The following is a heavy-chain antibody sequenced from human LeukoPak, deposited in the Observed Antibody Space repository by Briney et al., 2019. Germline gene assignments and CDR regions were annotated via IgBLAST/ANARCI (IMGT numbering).Heavy chain of an antibody. V-gene: IGHV3-23*01. CDR2: ISGSGGST. Sequence: GGSLRLSCAASGFTFSSYAMSWVRQAPGKGLEWVSAISGSGGSTYYADSVKGRFTISRDNSKNTLYLQMNSLRAEDTAVYYCAKRYYDSSGYYSPFDYWGQGTLVTVSS. CDR3: AKRYYDSSGYYSPFDY. CDR1: GFTFSSYA. D-gene: IGHD3-22*01. J-gene: IGHJ4*02.